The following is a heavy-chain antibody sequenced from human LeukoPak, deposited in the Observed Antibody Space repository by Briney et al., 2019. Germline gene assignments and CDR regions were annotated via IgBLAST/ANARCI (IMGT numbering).Heavy chain of an antibody. J-gene: IGHJ4*02. Sequence: SETLSLTCTVSGGSISSYYWSWIRQPPGKGLEWIGRIYTSGSTNYNPSLKSRVTMSVDTSKNQFSLKLSSVTAADTAVYYCARSYIAVAQPPRRWGQGTLVTVSS. CDR2: IYTSGST. V-gene: IGHV4-4*07. D-gene: IGHD6-19*01. CDR1: GGSISSYY. CDR3: ARSYIAVAQPPRR.